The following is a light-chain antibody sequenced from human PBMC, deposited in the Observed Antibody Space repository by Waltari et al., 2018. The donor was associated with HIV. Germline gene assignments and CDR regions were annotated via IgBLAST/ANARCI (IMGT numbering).Light chain of an antibody. J-gene: IGLJ3*02. CDR1: SGHNSYD. CDR3: QTWENGPKV. V-gene: IGLV4-69*01. CDR2: VNSDGSH. Sequence: QLVLTQSPSASASLGASVKLTCTLSSGHNSYDIAWHQFQPEKGPRYLMKVNSDGSHSKGDGIPDRFSGSSSGAERYLTISSLQSEDEADYYCQTWENGPKVFGGGTKLAVL.